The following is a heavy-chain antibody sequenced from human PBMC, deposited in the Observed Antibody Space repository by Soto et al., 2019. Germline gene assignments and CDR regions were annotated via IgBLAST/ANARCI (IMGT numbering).Heavy chain of an antibody. CDR2: RNPNSGNT. CDR3: ARGSDCSSTSCYGDYYYYMDV. Sequence: QVQLVQSGAEVKKPGASVKVSCKASGYTFTSYDINWVRQATGQGLEWMGWRNPNSGNTGYAQKFQGRVTMTRNTSISTAYMELSSLRSEDTAVYYCARGSDCSSTSCYGDYYYYMDVWGKGTTVTVSS. J-gene: IGHJ6*03. D-gene: IGHD2-2*01. CDR1: GYTFTSYD. V-gene: IGHV1-8*01.